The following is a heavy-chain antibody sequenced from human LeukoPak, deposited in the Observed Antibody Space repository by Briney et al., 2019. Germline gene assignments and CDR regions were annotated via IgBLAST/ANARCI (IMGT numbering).Heavy chain of an antibody. CDR3: TRDEEWDSSGWYWFDP. J-gene: IGHJ5*02. D-gene: IGHD6-19*01. CDR1: GFTFGDCA. V-gene: IGHV3-49*03. Sequence: PGGSLRLSCTASGFTFGDCAMSWFRQAPGKGLEWVGFIRSKAYGGTTEYAASVKGRFTISRDDSKSIAYLQMNSLKTEDTAVYYCTRDEEWDSSGWYWFDPWGQGTLVTVSS. CDR2: IRSKAYGGTT.